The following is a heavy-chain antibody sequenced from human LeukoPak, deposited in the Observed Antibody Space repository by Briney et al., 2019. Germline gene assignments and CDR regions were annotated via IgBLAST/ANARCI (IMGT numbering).Heavy chain of an antibody. CDR1: GFTFTSSA. J-gene: IGHJ4*02. D-gene: IGHD2-8*01. Sequence: GASVKVSCKASGFTFTSSAVQWVRQARGQRLEWIGSIVVGSGNTNYAQKFQERVTITRDMSTSTAYMELSSLRSEDTAVYYCAAATGYCTNGVCSNDYWGQGTLVTVSS. V-gene: IGHV1-58*01. CDR3: AAATGYCTNGVCSNDY. CDR2: IVVGSGNT.